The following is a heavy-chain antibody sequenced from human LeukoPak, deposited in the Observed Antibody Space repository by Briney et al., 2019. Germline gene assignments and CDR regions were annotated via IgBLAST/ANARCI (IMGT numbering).Heavy chain of an antibody. CDR2: INHSGST. V-gene: IGHV4-34*01. CDR3: ARVNTAMVYGSDY. D-gene: IGHD5-18*01. Sequence: RSETLSLTCAVYGGSFSGYYWSWIRQPPGRGLEWIGEINHSGSTNYNPSLKSRVTISVDTSKNQFSLKLSSVTAADTAVYYCARVNTAMVYGSDYWGQGTLVTVSS. CDR1: GGSFSGYY. J-gene: IGHJ4*02.